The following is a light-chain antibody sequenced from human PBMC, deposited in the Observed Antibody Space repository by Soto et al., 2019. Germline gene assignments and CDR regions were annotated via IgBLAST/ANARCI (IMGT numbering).Light chain of an antibody. CDR3: QQYNNWPRRT. V-gene: IGKV3-15*01. CDR1: QSVSSN. CDR2: GAS. J-gene: IGKJ1*01. Sequence: EIVMTQSPATLSVSPGERATLSCRASQSVSSNLAWYQQKPGQAPSLLIYGASTRATGIPARFSGSGSGTEFTLTISSLQSEAFAVYYCQQYNNWPRRTFGQGTKVEIK.